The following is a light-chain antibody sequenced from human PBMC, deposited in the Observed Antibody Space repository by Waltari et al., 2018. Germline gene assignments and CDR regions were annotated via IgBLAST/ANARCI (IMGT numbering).Light chain of an antibody. Sequence: QSALTQPPSASGSPGQSVTLSCPGTSSDVGGYNYVPWYQQHPGKAPKFMFYEVSKRPPGVPARFSGSKSGNTASLTVSGVQAEDEADYYCSSYGGSNNLVFGGGTKLTVL. CDR2: EVS. J-gene: IGLJ3*02. CDR1: SSDVGGYNY. V-gene: IGLV2-8*01. CDR3: SSYGGSNNLV.